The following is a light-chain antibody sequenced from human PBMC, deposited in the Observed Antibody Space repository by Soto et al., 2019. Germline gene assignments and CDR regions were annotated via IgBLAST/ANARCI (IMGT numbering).Light chain of an antibody. CDR1: QSISSN. CDR2: GAS. CDR3: QQYNNWPYT. V-gene: IGKV3-15*01. Sequence: EIVMTQSPATLSVSPGERGTLSCRASQSISSNLAWYQHKPGQAPRLLIYGASTRATGIPARFSGSGSGTELTLTISSLQSEDFAVYYCQQYNNWPYTFGQGTKLEI. J-gene: IGKJ2*01.